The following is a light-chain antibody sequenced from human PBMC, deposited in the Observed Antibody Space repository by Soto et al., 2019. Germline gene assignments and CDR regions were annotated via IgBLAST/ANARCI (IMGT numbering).Light chain of an antibody. V-gene: IGKV3-15*01. J-gene: IGKJ1*01. Sequence: EIVMTQSPVTLSVSPGDGATLSCWASQSIGNDVAWYQQKPGQAHRLLIYGATTRAPEIPARFSGSGSGTDFTLTISGLLSEDFALYYCQQYNNWPRTFGQGTNVA. CDR3: QQYNNWPRT. CDR2: GAT. CDR1: QSIGND.